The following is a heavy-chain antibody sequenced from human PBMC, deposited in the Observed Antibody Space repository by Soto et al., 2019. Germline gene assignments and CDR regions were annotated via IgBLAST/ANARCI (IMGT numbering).Heavy chain of an antibody. CDR2: INPDGSAT. D-gene: IGHD5-18*01. CDR3: GRGGSDSPMAPGY. V-gene: IGHV3-74*01. CDR1: GFTFSSYA. J-gene: IGHJ4*02. Sequence: GGSLRLSCAASGFTFSSYAMSWIRQAPGKGLEWVSRINPDGSATNYADSVKGRFTISRDNAKNTLYLQMNSLRAEDTAVFYCGRGGSDSPMAPGYWGQGTLVTVSS.